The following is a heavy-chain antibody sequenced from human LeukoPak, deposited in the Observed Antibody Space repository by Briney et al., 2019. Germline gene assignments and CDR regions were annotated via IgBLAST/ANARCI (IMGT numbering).Heavy chain of an antibody. CDR2: IYSGGST. J-gene: IGHJ4*02. CDR1: GFTISDNY. D-gene: IGHD2-21*01. CDR3: ARAEVIAIFDY. Sequence: GGSLRLSXAASGFTISDNYMNWVRQAPGKGLEWVSVIYSGGSTYYADSVKGRFTISRDNSKNTLYLQMNSLRAEDTAVYYCARAEVIAIFDYWGQGTLVTVSS. V-gene: IGHV3-66*02.